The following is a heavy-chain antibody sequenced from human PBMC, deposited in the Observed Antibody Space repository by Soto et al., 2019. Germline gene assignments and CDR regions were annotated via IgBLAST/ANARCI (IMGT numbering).Heavy chain of an antibody. Sequence: SETLSVTGTVSVGSISSYYWSWIRQPAGKGLEWIGRIYTSGSTNYNPSLKSRVTMSVDTSKNQFSLKLSSVTAADTAVYYCARDGDYDFWSGSSNWFDPWGQGTLVTVSS. CDR2: IYTSGST. CDR1: VGSISSYY. V-gene: IGHV4-4*07. CDR3: ARDGDYDFWSGSSNWFDP. J-gene: IGHJ5*02. D-gene: IGHD3-3*01.